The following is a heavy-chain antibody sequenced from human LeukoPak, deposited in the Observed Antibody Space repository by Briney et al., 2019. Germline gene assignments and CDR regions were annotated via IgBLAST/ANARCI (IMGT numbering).Heavy chain of an antibody. CDR1: GFTFSSYG. Sequence: PGGSLRLSCAASGFTFSSYGMHWVRQAPGKGLEWVAVISYDGSNKYYADSVKGRFTISRDNSKNTLYLQMNSLRAEDTAVYYCARSAGYCSSTSCYYYDYWGQGTLVTVSS. CDR3: ARSAGYCSSTSCYYYDY. D-gene: IGHD2-2*01. CDR2: ISYDGSNK. J-gene: IGHJ4*02. V-gene: IGHV3-30*03.